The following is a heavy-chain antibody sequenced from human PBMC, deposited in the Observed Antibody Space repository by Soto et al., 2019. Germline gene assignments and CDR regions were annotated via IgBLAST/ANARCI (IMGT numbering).Heavy chain of an antibody. Sequence: GGSLRLSCTTSGFTFNTYGMHWVRQAPGKGLEWVAIIWYDGSNKYYADSVKGRFTIPRDNSKNTLYLQMNSLRAEDSALYYYAGFDCFGASRCSWHFNYGVDVWGQGTTVTVS. CDR3: AGFDCFGASRCSWHFNYGVDV. D-gene: IGHD3-3*01. CDR2: IWYDGSNK. J-gene: IGHJ6*02. CDR1: GFTFNTYG. V-gene: IGHV3-33*08.